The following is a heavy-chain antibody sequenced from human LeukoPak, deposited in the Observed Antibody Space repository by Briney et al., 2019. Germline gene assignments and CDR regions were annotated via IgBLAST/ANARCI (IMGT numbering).Heavy chain of an antibody. Sequence: SETLSLTCTVSGGSISSYYWSWIRQPPGKGLEWIGYIYYSGSTNYNPSLKSQVTISVDTSKNQFSLKLSSVTAADTAVYYCARHVRGSYKFFDYWGQGTLVTVSS. CDR3: ARHVRGSYKFFDY. J-gene: IGHJ4*02. CDR2: IYYSGST. CDR1: GGSISSYY. D-gene: IGHD1-26*01. V-gene: IGHV4-59*08.